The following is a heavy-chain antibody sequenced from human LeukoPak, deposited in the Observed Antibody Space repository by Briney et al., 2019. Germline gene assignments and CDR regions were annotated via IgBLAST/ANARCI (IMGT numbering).Heavy chain of an antibody. CDR3: ARDLDAWTPGY. V-gene: IGHV3-11*01. Sequence: GGSLRLSCAASGFTFSDYYMSWIRQAQRQGLEWVSYISSSGSTIYYADSVRGRFTISRDKAKNSLYLQMSSLRAEDTAVYYCARDLDAWTPGYCGQGTLVTVSS. J-gene: IGHJ4*02. CDR1: GFTFSDYY. D-gene: IGHD3-16*01. CDR2: ISSSGSTI.